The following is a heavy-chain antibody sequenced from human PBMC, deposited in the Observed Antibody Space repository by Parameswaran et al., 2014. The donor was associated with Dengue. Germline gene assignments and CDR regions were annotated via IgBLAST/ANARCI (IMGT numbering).Heavy chain of an antibody. J-gene: IGHJ5*01. V-gene: IGHV4-39*01. CDR3: ARQRGNWFDS. Sequence: WIRQPPGKGLEWIGSVYLSGDTYYNPSLKSRLSMSMDISENQFSLNVRSVTASDTALYYCARQRGNWFDSWGRGTLVTVSS. CDR2: VYLSGDT. D-gene: IGHD3-10*01.